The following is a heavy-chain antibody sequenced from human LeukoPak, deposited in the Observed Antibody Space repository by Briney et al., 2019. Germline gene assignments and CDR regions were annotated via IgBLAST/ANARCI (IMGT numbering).Heavy chain of an antibody. Sequence: PSETLSLTCTASGDSISSSSSYWGWIRQPPGEGLEWIGSIYYTGSTYYNPSLKSRVTISVGTSKNQFSLKLSSVTAADTAVYYCARPINSSYGDYGFDYWGQGTLVTVSS. V-gene: IGHV4-39*01. CDR1: GDSISSSSSY. D-gene: IGHD4-17*01. CDR2: IYYTGST. J-gene: IGHJ4*02. CDR3: ARPINSSYGDYGFDY.